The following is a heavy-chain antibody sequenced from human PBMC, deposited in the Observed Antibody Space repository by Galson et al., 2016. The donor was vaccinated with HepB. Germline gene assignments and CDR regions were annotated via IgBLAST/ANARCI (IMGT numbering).Heavy chain of an antibody. CDR1: GFTFANYA. CDR2: ISWNSGTI. Sequence: SLRLSCAASGFTFANYAMHWVRQAPGKGLEWVSGISWNSGTIGYADSVKGRFTISRDDAKNTLYLQMNSLRAEDTAVYYCARAPTRYYGGNSGHLFDSWGQGTLVTVSS. CDR3: ARAPTRYYGGNSGHLFDS. D-gene: IGHD4-23*01. J-gene: IGHJ4*02. V-gene: IGHV3-9*01.